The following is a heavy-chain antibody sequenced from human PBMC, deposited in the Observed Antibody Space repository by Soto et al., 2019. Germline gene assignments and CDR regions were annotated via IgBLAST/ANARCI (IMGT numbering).Heavy chain of an antibody. CDR2: INHIGST. V-gene: IGHV4-34*01. CDR1: GGSFSGYY. D-gene: IGHD2-15*01. Sequence: SETLSLTCAVYGGSFSGYYWSWIRQPPGKGLEWIGEINHIGSTNYNTSLKNRVTISVDTSKNQFSLKLSSVTAADTAVYYCARAEDIVVVVAARGAFDIWGQGTMVTVSS. CDR3: ARAEDIVVVVAARGAFDI. J-gene: IGHJ3*02.